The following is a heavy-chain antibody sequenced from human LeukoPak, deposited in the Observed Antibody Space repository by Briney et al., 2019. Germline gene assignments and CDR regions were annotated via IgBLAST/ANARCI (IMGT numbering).Heavy chain of an antibody. V-gene: IGHV4-38-2*01. CDR2: IHHSGST. D-gene: IGHD5-12*01. Sequence: SETLSLTCGVSGYSISGGHYWGWVRQPPGKGLEWIVIIHHSGSTYITPSLKSRVTISVDTSKNQFSLRLRSVAAADTAMYYCAKIGQRRGNSPYFFDYWGQGTLVTVSS. CDR1: GYSISGGHY. J-gene: IGHJ4*02. CDR3: AKIGQRRGNSPYFFDY.